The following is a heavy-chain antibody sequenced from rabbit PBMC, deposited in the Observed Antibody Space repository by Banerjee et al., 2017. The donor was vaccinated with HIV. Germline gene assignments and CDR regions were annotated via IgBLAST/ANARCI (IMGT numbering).Heavy chain of an antibody. J-gene: IGHJ4*01. CDR2: IISSTGTT. D-gene: IGHD4-1*01. CDR1: GFTLSNYC. Sequence: QQQLVESGGDLVKPGASLTLTCKASGFTLSNYCMCWVRQAPGKGLELIACIISSTGTTRYASWVNGRFTISRSTSLNTVALQMTSLTAADTATYFCARDLAGVIGWNFDLWGPGTLVTVS. CDR3: ARDLAGVIGWNFDL. V-gene: IGHV1S43*01.